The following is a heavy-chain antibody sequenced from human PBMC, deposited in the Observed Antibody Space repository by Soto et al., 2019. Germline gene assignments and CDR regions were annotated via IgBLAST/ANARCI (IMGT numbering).Heavy chain of an antibody. CDR2: ISGSGVSK. J-gene: IGHJ3*02. CDR1: GFTFSSYA. Sequence: GGSLRLSCAASGFTFSSYAMSWVRQAPGKGLEWVYAISGSGVSKYNEDSGRGRLTISRDNSKNTLYLQMNSLRAEDTAVYYCARWWVVATISAFDIWGQGTMVTVSS. CDR3: ARWWVVATISAFDI. D-gene: IGHD5-12*01. V-gene: IGHV3-23*01.